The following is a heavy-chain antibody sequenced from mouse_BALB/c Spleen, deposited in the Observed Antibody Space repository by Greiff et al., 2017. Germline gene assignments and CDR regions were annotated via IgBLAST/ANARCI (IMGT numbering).Heavy chain of an antibody. D-gene: IGHD6-5*01. Sequence: EVKLQESGPSLVKPSQTLSLTCSVTGDSITSGYWNWIRKFPGNKLEYMGYISYSGSTYYNPSLKSRISITRDTSKNQYYLQLNSVTTEDTATYYCARQGGNLYYYAMDYWGQGTSVTVSS. CDR3: ARQGGNLYYYAMDY. CDR2: ISYSGST. J-gene: IGHJ4*01. V-gene: IGHV3-8*02. CDR1: GDSITSGY.